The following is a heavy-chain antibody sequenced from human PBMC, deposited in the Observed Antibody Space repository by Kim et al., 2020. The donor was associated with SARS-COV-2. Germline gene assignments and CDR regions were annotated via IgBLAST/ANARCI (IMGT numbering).Heavy chain of an antibody. CDR2: INHSGST. J-gene: IGHJ6*03. CDR1: GGSFSGYY. CDR3: ARGLTGTTNYYYYYYMDV. D-gene: IGHD1-20*01. V-gene: IGHV4-34*01. Sequence: SETLSLTCAVYGGSFSGYYWSWIRQPPGKGLEWIGEINHSGSTNYNPSLKSRVTISVDTSKNQFSLKLSSVTAADTAVYYCARGLTGTTNYYYYYYMDVWGKGTTVTVSS.